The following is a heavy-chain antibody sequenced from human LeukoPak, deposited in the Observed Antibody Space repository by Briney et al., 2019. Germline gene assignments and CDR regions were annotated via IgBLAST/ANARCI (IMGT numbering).Heavy chain of an antibody. V-gene: IGHV1-2*02. CDR2: INPNTGGT. CDR1: GYTFTGYF. D-gene: IGHD3-9*01. CDR3: ARVHATGYFSLDLGY. J-gene: IGHJ4*02. Sequence: ASAKVSCKASGYTFTGYFMHWVRQAPGQGLDWMGWINPNTGGTKYAQKIQGRVTMTRDTSIGTAYMELSTVTSDDTAVYFCARVHATGYFSLDLGYWGQGTLVTVSS.